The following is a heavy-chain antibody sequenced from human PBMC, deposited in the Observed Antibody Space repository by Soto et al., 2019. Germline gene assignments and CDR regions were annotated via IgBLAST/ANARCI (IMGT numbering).Heavy chain of an antibody. V-gene: IGHV1-2*02. D-gene: IGHD3-16*01. Sequence: QEQLVQSGAEVKKPGASVKVSCKSSGYTFSVYYLHWVRQAPGQGLEWMGWIYPTTCVTTYAQKFQGRVNMTRDTSMATAYMDLSGIKSDDTAVYYCARGLGGAWGMDVWGQGTTVTVSS. CDR3: ARGLGGAWGMDV. CDR1: GYTFSVYY. CDR2: IYPTTCVT. J-gene: IGHJ6*02.